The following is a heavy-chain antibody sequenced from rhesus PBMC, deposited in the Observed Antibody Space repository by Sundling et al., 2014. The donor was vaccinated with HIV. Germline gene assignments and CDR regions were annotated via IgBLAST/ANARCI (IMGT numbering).Heavy chain of an antibody. CDR1: GASISSFW. CDR3: ARDRIAAGRYYGLDS. D-gene: IGHD6-13*01. V-gene: IGHV4-80*01. Sequence: QVQVQESGPGLVKPSETLSLTCTVSGASISSFWWSWIRQPPGKGLEWIGEINGNSGSTNYNPSLKSRVTISRDTSKNQFSLKLSSVTAADTAVYYCARDRIAAGRYYGLDSWGQGVVVTVSS. CDR2: INGNSGST. J-gene: IGHJ6*01.